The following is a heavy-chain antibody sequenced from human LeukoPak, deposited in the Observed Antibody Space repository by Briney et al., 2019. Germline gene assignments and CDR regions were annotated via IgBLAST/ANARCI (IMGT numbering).Heavy chain of an antibody. CDR2: TYYRSKWYY. V-gene: IGHV6-1*01. CDR1: GDSVSSISVA. J-gene: IGHJ6*02. CDR3: SLARSEYHYGMDV. Sequence: SQTHSLTCTISGDSVSSISVAWNWIRQSPSRGLEWLGRTYYRSKWYYEYAVSVKGRINISPDTFKNQYSLQLTSVTPEDTAVYYCSLARSEYHYGMDVWGQGTTVTVSS.